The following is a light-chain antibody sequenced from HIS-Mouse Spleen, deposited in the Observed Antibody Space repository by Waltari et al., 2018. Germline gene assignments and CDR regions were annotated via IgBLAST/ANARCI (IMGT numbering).Light chain of an antibody. V-gene: IGLV2-23*01. CDR2: EGS. J-gene: IGLJ3*02. CDR1: SSDVGSYNL. CDR3: CSYAGSSTWV. Sequence: QSALPQPASGSGSPGQPYPISCTGTSSDVGSYNLFSWYQQHPGKAPKLMIYEGSKRPSGVSNRFSGSKSGNTASLTISGLQAEDEADYYCCSYAGSSTWVFGGGTKLTVL.